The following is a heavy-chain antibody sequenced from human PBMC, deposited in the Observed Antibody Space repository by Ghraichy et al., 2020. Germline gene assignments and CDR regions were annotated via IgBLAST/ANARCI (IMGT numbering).Heavy chain of an antibody. V-gene: IGHV1-24*01. CDR3: ATGRTIVGVVTPLDY. CDR2: FDREDGKR. CDR1: GDTLTELS. J-gene: IGHJ4*02. D-gene: IGHD3-3*01. Sequence: ASVKVSCKVSGDTLTELSMQWVRQSPGKGLEWMGGFDREDGKRIYAQKFQGRVTMTEDTSTDTAYMELSSLRSEDTAVYYCATGRTIVGVVTPLDYWGQGTLVTVSS.